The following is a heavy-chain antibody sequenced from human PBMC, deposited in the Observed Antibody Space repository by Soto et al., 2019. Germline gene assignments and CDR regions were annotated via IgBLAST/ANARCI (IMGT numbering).Heavy chain of an antibody. CDR3: ARGEDAFFDYGLDV. CDR1: GGSITSSY. Sequence: SGTLSLTCTVSGGSITSSYWSWIRRPPGKGLEWIAYIYDTGISGYTPSTSYNPSLKSRVTMSVDTSKSQFSLKLTSVPAADTAVYYCARGEDAFFDYGLDVWGQGLTVPVSS. CDR2: IYDTGISGYTPST. V-gene: IGHV4-59*01. J-gene: IGHJ6*02.